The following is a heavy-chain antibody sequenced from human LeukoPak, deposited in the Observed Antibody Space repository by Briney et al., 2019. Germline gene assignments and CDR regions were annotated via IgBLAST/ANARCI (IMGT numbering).Heavy chain of an antibody. V-gene: IGHV1-3*01. D-gene: IGHD3-22*01. CDR2: INAGNGNT. CDR3: ARHSGGRDNYYDSSGYYYFDY. CDR1: GYTFTSYA. Sequence: ASVKVSCKASGYTFTSYAMHWVRQAPGQRLEWMGWINAGNGNTKYSQKFQGRVTITRDTSASTAYMELSSLRSEDTAVYYCARHSGGRDNYYDSSGYYYFDYWGQGTLVTVSS. J-gene: IGHJ4*02.